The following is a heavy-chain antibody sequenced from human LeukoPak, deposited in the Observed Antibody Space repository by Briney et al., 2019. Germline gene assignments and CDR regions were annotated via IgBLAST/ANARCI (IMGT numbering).Heavy chain of an antibody. CDR3: ASGNHFDY. J-gene: IGHJ4*02. CDR1: VSTFNYSW. CDR2: IKQDGSEM. Sequence: GGSLRLSCAASVSTFNYSWMSWVRQAPGMGLEFVANIKQDGSEMYYVDSVKGRFTISRDNAKNSLYLQMNSLRVEDTALYYCASGNHFDYWGQGTLVTVSS. D-gene: IGHD1-14*01. V-gene: IGHV3-7*01.